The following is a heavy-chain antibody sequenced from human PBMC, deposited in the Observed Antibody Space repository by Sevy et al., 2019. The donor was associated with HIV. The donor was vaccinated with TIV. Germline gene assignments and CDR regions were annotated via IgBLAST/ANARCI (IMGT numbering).Heavy chain of an antibody. V-gene: IGHV3-53*01. CDR1: GFSVSSNY. CDR2: IHSGGKI. CDR3: AKSYFGSGTSYGMDL. J-gene: IGHJ6*02. Sequence: GGSLRLSCAASGFSVSSNYMSWVRQAPGKGPEWVSVIHSGGKISYADSVQGRFTISRDNSKNSLFLQLNSLRADDTAIYYCAKSYFGSGTSYGMDLWGRGTTVTVSS. D-gene: IGHD3-10*01.